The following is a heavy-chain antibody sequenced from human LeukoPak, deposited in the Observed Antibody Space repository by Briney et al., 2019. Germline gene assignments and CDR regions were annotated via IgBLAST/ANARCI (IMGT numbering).Heavy chain of an antibody. CDR2: IYYSGNT. J-gene: IGHJ3*02. Sequence: SETLSLTCTVSGGSINSYYWSWIRQPPGKGLEWIGYIYYSGNTNYNPSLKSRVTISVDTSKNHFSLKLNSVTAADAAMYYCARWNYYESSRAFDIWGQGTMVTVSS. CDR3: ARWNYYESSRAFDI. CDR1: GGSINSYY. V-gene: IGHV4-59*01. D-gene: IGHD3-22*01.